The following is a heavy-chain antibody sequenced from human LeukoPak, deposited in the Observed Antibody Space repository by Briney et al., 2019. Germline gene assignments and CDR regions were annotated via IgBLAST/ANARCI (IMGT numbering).Heavy chain of an antibody. D-gene: IGHD3-10*01. V-gene: IGHV3-23*01. CDR3: ITSMVRGVTYYYYGMDV. CDR1: GFTFSSYA. J-gene: IGHJ6*02. CDR2: ISGSGGST. Sequence: GSLRLSCAASGFTFSSYAMSWVRQAPGKGLEWVSAISGSGGSTYYADSVKGRFTISRDNSKNTLYLQMNSLRAEDTAVYYCITSMVRGVTYYYYGMDVWGQGTTVTVSS.